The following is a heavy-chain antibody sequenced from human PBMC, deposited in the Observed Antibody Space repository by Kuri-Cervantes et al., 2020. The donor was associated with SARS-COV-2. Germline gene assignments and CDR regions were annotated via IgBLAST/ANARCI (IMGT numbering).Heavy chain of an antibody. CDR1: GFTFSSYA. D-gene: IGHD3-3*01. V-gene: IGHV3-48*03. CDR2: ISSSGSTI. Sequence: GESLKISCAASGFTFSSYAMSWVRRAPGKGLEWVSYISSSGSTIYYADSVKGRFTISRDNAKNSLYLQMNSLRAEDTAVYYCARDSSRITIFGVVTRYGMDVWGQGTTVTVSS. CDR3: ARDSSRITIFGVVTRYGMDV. J-gene: IGHJ6*02.